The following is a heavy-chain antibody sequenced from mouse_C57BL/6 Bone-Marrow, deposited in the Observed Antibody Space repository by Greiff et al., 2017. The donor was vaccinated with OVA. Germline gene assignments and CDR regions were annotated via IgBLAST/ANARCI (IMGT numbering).Heavy chain of an antibody. CDR1: GFTFSDYY. V-gene: IGHV5-12*01. J-gene: IGHJ2*01. CDR2: ISNGGGST. D-gene: IGHD1-1*01. CDR3: ARRDYYGSSFDY. Sequence: DVMLVESGGGLVQPGGSLKLSCAASGFTFSDYYMYWVRQTPEKRLEWVAYISNGGGSTYYPDTVKGRFTISRDNAKNTLYLQMSRLKSEDTAMYYCARRDYYGSSFDYWGQGTTLTVSS.